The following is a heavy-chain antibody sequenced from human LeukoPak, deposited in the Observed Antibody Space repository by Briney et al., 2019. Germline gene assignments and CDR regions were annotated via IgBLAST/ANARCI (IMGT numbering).Heavy chain of an antibody. D-gene: IGHD6-6*01. V-gene: IGHV3-53*05. CDR3: ARLNWQLDHYFDY. CDR2: IYRGGST. Sequence: GGSLRLSCAASGFTVGSNYMSWVRQAPGKGLEWVSVIYRGGSTYYADSVKGRFTISRDNSKNTLYLQMNSLRAEDTAVYYCARLNWQLDHYFDYWGQGTPVTVSS. J-gene: IGHJ4*02. CDR1: GFTVGSNY.